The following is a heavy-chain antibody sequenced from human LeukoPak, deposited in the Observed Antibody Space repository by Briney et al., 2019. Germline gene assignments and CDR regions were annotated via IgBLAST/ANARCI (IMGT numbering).Heavy chain of an antibody. V-gene: IGHV3-21*01. CDR2: ISSSSSYI. CDR1: GFTLSSYS. D-gene: IGHD3-22*01. J-gene: IGHJ4*02. CDR3: ARDLYDSSGYPGY. Sequence: PGGSLRLSCAASGFTLSSYSMNWVRQAPGKGLEWVSSISSSSSYIHYADSVKGRFTISRDNAKNSLYLQMNSLRAEDTAVYYCARDLYDSSGYPGYWGQGTLVTVSS.